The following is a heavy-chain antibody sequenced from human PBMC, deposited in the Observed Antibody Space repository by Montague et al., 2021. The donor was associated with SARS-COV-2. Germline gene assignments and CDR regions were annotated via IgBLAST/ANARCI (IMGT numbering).Heavy chain of an antibody. CDR1: GGSFSTYS. V-gene: IGHV4-34*01. D-gene: IGHD3-10*01. J-gene: IGHJ6*03. CDR3: ARLGDGVVPSPILGVGPYYSYYYMDV. Sequence: SETLSLTCAVHGGSFSTYSWYWISQPPGKGLERIGEIHHGGSTNYNQSLQSRVTISADTSKNKFSLKLISVAAADTAVYYCARLGDGVVPSPILGVGPYYSYYYMDVWGKGTTVTVSS. CDR2: IHHGGST.